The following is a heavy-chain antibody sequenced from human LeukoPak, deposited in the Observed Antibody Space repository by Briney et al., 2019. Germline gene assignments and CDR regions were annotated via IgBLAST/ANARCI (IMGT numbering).Heavy chain of an antibody. V-gene: IGHV3-30*02. Sequence: GGSLRLSCAASGFTFSNYGMHWVRQAPGKGLEWVAFIRYDGSDKCYADSVKGRFTISRDNSKNTVYLQMNSLRAEDTAVYYCAKVDQNWGQGTLVTVSS. CDR1: GFTFSNYG. CDR3: AKVDQN. J-gene: IGHJ4*02. CDR2: IRYDGSDK.